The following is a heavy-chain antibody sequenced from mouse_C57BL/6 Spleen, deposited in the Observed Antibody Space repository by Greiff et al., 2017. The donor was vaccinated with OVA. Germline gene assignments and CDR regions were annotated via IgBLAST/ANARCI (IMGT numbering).Heavy chain of an antibody. D-gene: IGHD4-1*01. Sequence: EVKLVESGGGLVQPKGSLKLSCAASGFSFNTYAMNWVRQAPGKGLEWVARIRSKSNNYATYYAESVKDRFTISRDDSESMLYLQMNNLKTEDTAMYYCVRHGTGTDYWGQGTTLTVSS. CDR2: IRSKSNNYAT. V-gene: IGHV10-1*01. J-gene: IGHJ2*01. CDR1: GFSFNTYA. CDR3: VRHGTGTDY.